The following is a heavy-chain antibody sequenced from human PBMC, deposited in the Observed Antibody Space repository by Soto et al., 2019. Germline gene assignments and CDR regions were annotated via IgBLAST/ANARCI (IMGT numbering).Heavy chain of an antibody. J-gene: IGHJ3*02. D-gene: IGHD3-10*01. V-gene: IGHV3-23*01. Sequence: GGSLRLSCAASGFTFSSYAMSWVRQAPGKGLEWVSGISGSGGNTYYPDSVKCRFTISRDRSKKTLYLQMNSLRAEDTAVYYCATHIRGVNDALAIWGQGTIVTVSS. CDR1: GFTFSSYA. CDR2: ISGSGGNT. CDR3: ATHIRGVNDALAI.